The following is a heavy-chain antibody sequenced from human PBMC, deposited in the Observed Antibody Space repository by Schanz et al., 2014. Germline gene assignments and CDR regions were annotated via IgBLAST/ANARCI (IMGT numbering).Heavy chain of an antibody. D-gene: IGHD2-21*02. CDR1: GFTFSDYY. CDR2: SGSGGNT. CDR3: ARGGTAYYFDD. Sequence: VQLVESGGGVVQPGRSLRLSCAASGFTFSDYYMSWIRQAPGKGLEWVSAISGSGGNTYYADSVKGRFTISRDNSKNTVYIQMNSLRAEDTAVYYCARGGTAYYFDDWGQGTTVTVSS. J-gene: IGHJ4*01. V-gene: IGHV3-66*01.